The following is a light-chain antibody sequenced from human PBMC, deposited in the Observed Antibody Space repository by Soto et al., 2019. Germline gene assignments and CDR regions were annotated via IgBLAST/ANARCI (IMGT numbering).Light chain of an antibody. CDR2: DVS. V-gene: IGKV3-20*01. J-gene: IGKJ1*01. Sequence: IVLTQSPATLSLSPGKSASVSCRASQNISNYLIWYQQKPGQAPRLLIYDVSNRATGIPARFSGSGSGTDFTLTISRLEPEDFAVYYCQQYGSSPQTFGQGTKVDIK. CDR1: QNISNY. CDR3: QQYGSSPQT.